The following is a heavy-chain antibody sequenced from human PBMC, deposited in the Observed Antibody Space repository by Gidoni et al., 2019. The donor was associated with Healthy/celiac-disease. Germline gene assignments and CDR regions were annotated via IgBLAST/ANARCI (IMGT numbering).Heavy chain of an antibody. CDR2: IWDDGSNK. Sequence: QVQLVESGGGVVQPGRSLRLSCAASGFTFSIYGMHWVRQAPGKGLEWVALIWDDGSNKYYAESVKGRFTIARDNPKNTLYLQMNSLRDEDTALYFCARGISPDYWGQGTLVTVSS. CDR3: ARGISPDY. V-gene: IGHV3-33*01. CDR1: GFTFSIYG. J-gene: IGHJ4*02.